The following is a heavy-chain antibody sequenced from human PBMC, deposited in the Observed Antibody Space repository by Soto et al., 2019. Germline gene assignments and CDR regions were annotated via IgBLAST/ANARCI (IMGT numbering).Heavy chain of an antibody. J-gene: IGHJ6*02. V-gene: IGHV3-48*02. CDR2: ISSASRAI. CDR3: ARSPYYDGSGRLIGYYNMAV. Sequence: PGGSLRLSCAASGFTFSDYSIFWVRQAPGKGLEWVSYISSASRAIYYADSVKGRFTVSRDNAENSLYLQMSSLTDADTAVYYCARSPYYDGSGRLIGYYNMAVWGQGTTVTVSS. D-gene: IGHD3-10*01. CDR1: GFTFSDYS.